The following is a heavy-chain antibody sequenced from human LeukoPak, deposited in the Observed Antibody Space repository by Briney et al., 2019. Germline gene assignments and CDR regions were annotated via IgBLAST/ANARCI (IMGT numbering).Heavy chain of an antibody. CDR3: ASPNPRIAARPYYYCYMDV. CDR1: GFTFSNYE. V-gene: IGHV3-48*03. CDR2: ISSSGTTI. D-gene: IGHD6-6*01. J-gene: IGHJ6*03. Sequence: GGSLRLSCAASGFTFSNYEMNWVRQAPGKGLEWVSYISSSGTTIYYADSVKGRFTISRDNAKNSLYLQMNSLRAEDTAVYYCASPNPRIAARPYYYCYMDVWGKGTTVTVSS.